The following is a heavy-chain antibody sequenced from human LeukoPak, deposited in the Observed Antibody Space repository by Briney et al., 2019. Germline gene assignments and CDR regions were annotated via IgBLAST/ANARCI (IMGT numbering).Heavy chain of an antibody. V-gene: IGHV4-59*06. D-gene: IGHD6-13*01. CDR3: ARINIREYSSRPFDY. J-gene: IGHJ4*02. CDR2: ISYSGST. CDR1: GGSISSYY. Sequence: SETLSLTCTVSGGSISSYYWTWLRQHPRKGLEWIGYISYSGSTYYNPSLKSRLTMSEDTSNNRFFLRLTSVTAADTAVYYCARINIREYSSRPFDYWGQGTLVTVSS.